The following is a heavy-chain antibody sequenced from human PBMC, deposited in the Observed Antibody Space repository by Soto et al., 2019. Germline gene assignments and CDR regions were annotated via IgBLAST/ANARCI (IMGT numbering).Heavy chain of an antibody. J-gene: IGHJ4*02. CDR3: ARGRDNAY. D-gene: IGHD2-8*01. V-gene: IGHV3-53*02. Sequence: EVQLVETGGGLIQAGGSLRLSCAASGVTVSTDDMSWVRQAPGKGLEWVSVIYTGGSTYYAESVKGRFPIPRDDSKNTLSLQMNTLRAGDTAVDYCARGRDNAYWGQGTVVTVSS. CDR2: IYTGGST. CDR1: GVTVSTDD.